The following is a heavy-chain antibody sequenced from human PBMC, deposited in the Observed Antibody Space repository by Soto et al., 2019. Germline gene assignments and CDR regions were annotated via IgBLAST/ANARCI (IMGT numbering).Heavy chain of an antibody. D-gene: IGHD2-2*01. CDR3: ARGETGYCSSTSCFLDWFDP. V-gene: IGHV4-34*01. CDR1: GGSFSGYY. J-gene: IGHJ5*02. CDR2: INHSGST. Sequence: SETLSLTCAVYGGSFSGYYWSWIRQPPGKGLEWIGEINHSGSTNYNPSLKSRVTISVDTSKNQFSLKLSSVTAADTAVYYCARGETGYCSSTSCFLDWFDPWGQGTLVTVSS.